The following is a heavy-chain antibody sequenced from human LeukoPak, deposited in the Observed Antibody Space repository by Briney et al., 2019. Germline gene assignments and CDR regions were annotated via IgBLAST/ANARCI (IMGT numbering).Heavy chain of an antibody. D-gene: IGHD6-13*01. Sequence: PSETLSLTCTVSGGSISSDYWTWIRQPPGKGLEWIGYIYYSGSTNYNPSLKSRVTISVDTSKNQFSLKLSSVTAADTAVYYCARVSPYSSSWYWFDPWGQGTLVTVSS. CDR3: ARVSPYSSSWYWFDP. CDR1: GGSISSDY. V-gene: IGHV4-59*01. J-gene: IGHJ5*02. CDR2: IYYSGST.